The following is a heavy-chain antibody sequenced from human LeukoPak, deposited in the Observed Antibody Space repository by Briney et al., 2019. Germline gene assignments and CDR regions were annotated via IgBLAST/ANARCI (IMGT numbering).Heavy chain of an antibody. J-gene: IGHJ3*02. D-gene: IGHD4-17*01. CDR2: MHTTGST. CDR3: ARQRPGVAPTVTHRGAFDI. Sequence: SETLSLTCIVSNGSISSGFNYWTWIRQPAGGGLEWIGRMHTTGSTYYSPSLKSRVTMSIDKSKNQFSLRLSSVTAADTAAYYCARQRPGVAPTVTHRGAFDIWGQGTMVTVSS. CDR1: NGSISSGFNY. V-gene: IGHV4-61*02.